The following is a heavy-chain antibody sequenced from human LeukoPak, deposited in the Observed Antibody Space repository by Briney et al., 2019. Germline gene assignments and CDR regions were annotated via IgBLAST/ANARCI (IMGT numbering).Heavy chain of an antibody. J-gene: IGHJ4*02. CDR1: GVSISSSNSY. D-gene: IGHD3-22*01. V-gene: IGHV4-39*01. CDR2: IYYSGNT. Sequence: SETLSLTCTVSGVSISSSNSYWGWIRQPPGKGLEWIGSIYYSGNTYYNASLKGQVSISIDTSKNQFSLRLTSVTAADTALYYCARHLFGSGYYPDYWGQGTLVTVSS. CDR3: ARHLFGSGYYPDY.